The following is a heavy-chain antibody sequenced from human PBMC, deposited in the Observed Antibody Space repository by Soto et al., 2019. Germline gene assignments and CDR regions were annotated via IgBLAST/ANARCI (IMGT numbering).Heavy chain of an antibody. V-gene: IGHV3-23*01. D-gene: IGHD6-19*01. CDR3: AKGLQWPVLNYIDY. J-gene: IGHJ4*02. CDR1: GFTFSSYA. Sequence: GGSLRLSCAASGFTFSSYAMSWVRQAPGKGLEWVSAISGSGGSTYYADSVKGRFTISRDNSKNTLYLQMNSLRAEDTAVYYCAKGLQWPVLNYIDYWGQGTLVTVSS. CDR2: ISGSGGST.